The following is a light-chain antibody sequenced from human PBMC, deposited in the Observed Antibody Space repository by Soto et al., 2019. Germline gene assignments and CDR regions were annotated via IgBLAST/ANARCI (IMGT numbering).Light chain of an antibody. CDR3: SSYTSTTIVV. CDR2: DVS. Sequence: ALTQPASMSGSPGQSITISCTGTSSDVGGYNYVSWYQQHPGKAPKLMIYDVSSRPSGVSHRFSGSKSGNTASLTISGLQAEDEADYFCSSYTSTTIVVFGGGTKVTVL. V-gene: IGLV2-14*01. J-gene: IGLJ2*01. CDR1: SSDVGGYNY.